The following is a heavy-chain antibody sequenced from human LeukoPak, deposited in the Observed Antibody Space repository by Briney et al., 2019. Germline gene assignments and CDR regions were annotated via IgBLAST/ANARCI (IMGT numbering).Heavy chain of an antibody. CDR3: ASGRQLGY. CDR2: IKEDGSEK. Sequence: GGSLRLSCAASGFTVSSNYMSWVRQAPGKGLEWVANIKEDGSEKYYVDSVKGRFTISRDNARNSLYLQMNSLRAEDTAVYYCASGRQLGYWGQGTLVTVSS. D-gene: IGHD6-13*01. CDR1: GFTVSSNY. V-gene: IGHV3-7*01. J-gene: IGHJ4*02.